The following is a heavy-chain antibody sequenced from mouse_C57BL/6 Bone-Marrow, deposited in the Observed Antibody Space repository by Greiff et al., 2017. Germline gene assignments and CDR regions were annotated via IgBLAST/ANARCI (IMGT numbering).Heavy chain of an antibody. V-gene: IGHV5-4*01. Sequence: EVQRVESGGGLVKPGGSLKLSCAASGFTFSSYAMSWVRQTPEKRLEWVATISDGGRYTYYPDNVKGRFTISRDNAKNNLYLQVSHLKSEDTAMYYCARPRDYDVAWFAYWGQGTLVTVSA. J-gene: IGHJ3*01. CDR2: ISDGGRYT. CDR3: ARPRDYDVAWFAY. CDR1: GFTFSSYA. D-gene: IGHD2-4*01.